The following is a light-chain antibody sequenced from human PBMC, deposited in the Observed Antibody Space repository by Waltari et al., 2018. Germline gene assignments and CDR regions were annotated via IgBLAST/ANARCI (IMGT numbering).Light chain of an antibody. Sequence: DIVMTQSPLSLPVTPGEPASISCRSSQSLLHSNGNNYLGWYLQKPGQSPQLLIYFGSNRASGVPDRFSGSGSGTDFTLKISRVEAEDVGIYYCMQALQTRYTFGQGTKLEIK. CDR2: FGS. V-gene: IGKV2-28*01. CDR1: QSLLHSNGNNY. CDR3: MQALQTRYT. J-gene: IGKJ2*01.